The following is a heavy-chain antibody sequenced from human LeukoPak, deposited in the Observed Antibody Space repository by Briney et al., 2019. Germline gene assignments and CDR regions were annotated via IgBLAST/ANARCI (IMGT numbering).Heavy chain of an antibody. CDR3: ARTRADSGYSYYCYYYMDV. J-gene: IGHJ6*03. D-gene: IGHD5-24*01. Sequence: ASVKVSCKASGYTFTSYHINWVRQATGQGLEWMGWMNPNSGNTGYAQKFQGRVTITRNTSISTAYMELSSLRSEDTAVYYCARTRADSGYSYYCYYYMDVWGKGTTVTVSS. V-gene: IGHV1-8*03. CDR1: GYTFTSYH. CDR2: MNPNSGNT.